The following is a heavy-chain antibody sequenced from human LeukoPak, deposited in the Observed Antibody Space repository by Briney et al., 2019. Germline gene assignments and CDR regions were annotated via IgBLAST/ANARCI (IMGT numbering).Heavy chain of an antibody. CDR2: IYSGGST. J-gene: IGHJ3*02. D-gene: IGHD2-15*01. Sequence: GGSLRLSCAASGFTVSSNYMSWVRQAPGKGLEWVSVIYSGGSTYYADSVKGRFTISRDNSKNTLYLQMNSLRAEDTAVYYCARERGYCSGGSCNDAFDIWGQGTMVTVSS. CDR3: ARERGYCSGGSCNDAFDI. V-gene: IGHV3-53*01. CDR1: GFTVSSNY.